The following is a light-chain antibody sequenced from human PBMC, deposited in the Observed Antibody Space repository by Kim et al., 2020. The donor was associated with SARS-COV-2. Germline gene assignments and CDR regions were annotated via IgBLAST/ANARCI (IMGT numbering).Light chain of an antibody. CDR2: RNN. Sequence: QSVLTQPPSASGTPGQSVTISCSGSSSNIGSNNAYWYQQFPGSAPKLLIYRNNQRPSGVPDRFSVSKSGTSASLAISGLRSEDEADYYCAAWDGSLSGVVFGGGTQLTVL. CDR3: AAWDGSLSGVV. CDR1: SSNIGSNN. V-gene: IGLV1-47*01. J-gene: IGLJ2*01.